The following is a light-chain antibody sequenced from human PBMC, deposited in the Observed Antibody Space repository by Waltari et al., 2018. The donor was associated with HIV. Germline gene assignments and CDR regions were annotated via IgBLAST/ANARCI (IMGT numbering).Light chain of an antibody. CDR3: AAWDDSLSGPV. V-gene: IGLV1-47*01. CDR1: SSNIGTNY. CDR2: KNN. Sequence: QSVLTQPPSASGTPGLRVTIPCSGGSSNIGTNYVYWYQQLPGTTPKLLIYKNNQRPSGVPDRFSGSTSGTSASLAISGLRSEDEADYYCAAWDDSLSGPVFGGGTKLTVL. J-gene: IGLJ2*01.